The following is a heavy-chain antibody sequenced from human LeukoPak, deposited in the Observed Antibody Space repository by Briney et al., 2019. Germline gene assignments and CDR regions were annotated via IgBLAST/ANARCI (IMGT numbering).Heavy chain of an antibody. V-gene: IGHV1-69*13. D-gene: IGHD3-10*01. J-gene: IGHJ4*02. CDR1: GGTFSSYA. Sequence: SVKVSCKASGGTFSSYAISWVRQAPGQRLEWMGGIIPIFGTANYAQKFQGRVTITADESTSTAYMELSSLRSEDTAVYYCARGRFGESFDCWGQGTLVTVSS. CDR3: ARGRFGESFDC. CDR2: IIPIFGTA.